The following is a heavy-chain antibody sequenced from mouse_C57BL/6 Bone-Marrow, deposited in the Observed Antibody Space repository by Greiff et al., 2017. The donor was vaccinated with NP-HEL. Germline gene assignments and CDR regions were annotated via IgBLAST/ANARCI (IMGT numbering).Heavy chain of an antibody. CDR2: ISYDGSN. Sequence: ESGPGLVKPSQSLSLPCSVTGYSITSGYYWNWIRQFPGNKLEWMGYISYDGSNNYNPSLKNRLSITRDTSKNQVFLKLNSVTTEDTATYYCARARYYSNYPWYFDVWGTGTTVTVSS. CDR3: ARARYYSNYPWYFDV. J-gene: IGHJ1*03. V-gene: IGHV3-6*01. D-gene: IGHD2-5*01. CDR1: GYSITSGYY.